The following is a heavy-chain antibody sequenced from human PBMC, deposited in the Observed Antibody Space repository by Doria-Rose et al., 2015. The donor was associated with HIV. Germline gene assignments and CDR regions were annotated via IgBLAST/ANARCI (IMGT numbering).Heavy chain of an antibody. CDR1: GASISSDNY. CDR2: YYFSGRT. V-gene: IGHV4-38-2*02. CDR3: VMMPHY. Sequence: QVQLQESGPGLVKPSETLSLTCTVSGASISSDNYWGWIRQPPGKGLEWIGSYYFSGRTYYNPSLKSRVTISADTSKNQFSLNLSSLTAADTAVYHCVMMPHYWGQGTRGTVSS. J-gene: IGHJ4*02. D-gene: IGHD3-16*01.